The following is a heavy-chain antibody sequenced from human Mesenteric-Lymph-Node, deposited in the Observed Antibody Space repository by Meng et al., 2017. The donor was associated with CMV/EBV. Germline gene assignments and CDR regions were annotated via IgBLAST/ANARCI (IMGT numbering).Heavy chain of an antibody. CDR1: GFTVSSHY. CDR3: ARLAGTNYYYYGMDV. Sequence: GGSLRLSCAASGFTVSSHYMNWVRQAPGKGLEWVSYISSSGSTIYYADSVKGRFTISRDNAKNSLYLQMNSLRAEDTAVYYCARLAGTNYYYYGMDVWGQGTTVTVSS. J-gene: IGHJ6*02. V-gene: IGHV3-48*03. D-gene: IGHD1-7*01. CDR2: ISSSGSTI.